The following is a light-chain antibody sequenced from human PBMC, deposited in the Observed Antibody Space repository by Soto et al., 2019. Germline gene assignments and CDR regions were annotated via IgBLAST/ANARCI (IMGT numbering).Light chain of an antibody. CDR2: WAS. Sequence: DIVMTQSPDSLTVSLGERATINCKSAQQVLSSSNNKNYLDWHQQKPGQPPKVLIYWASARESGVPDRFGGSGSGTDFTLTINNRQAEDVAVYYCQQYHSGPITFGQGTRLEIK. CDR3: QQYHSGPIT. J-gene: IGKJ5*01. CDR1: QQVLSSSNNKNY. V-gene: IGKV4-1*01.